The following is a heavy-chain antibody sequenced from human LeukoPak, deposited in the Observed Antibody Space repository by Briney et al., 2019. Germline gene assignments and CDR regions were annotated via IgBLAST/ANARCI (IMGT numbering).Heavy chain of an antibody. J-gene: IGHJ4*02. CDR2: ISSRSNYI. CDR3: ARDSIQQQLVLEDRGYPYYFEH. CDR1: GFTFSSYN. Sequence: KPGGSLRLSCAASGFTFSSYNMNWVRQAPGKGLEWVSSISSRSNYIYLADSLKGRFTISRDNAKNSLYLQMNSLRAEDTAVYYCARDSIQQQLVLEDRGYPYYFEHWGQGTLVTVSS. V-gene: IGHV3-21*01. D-gene: IGHD6-13*01.